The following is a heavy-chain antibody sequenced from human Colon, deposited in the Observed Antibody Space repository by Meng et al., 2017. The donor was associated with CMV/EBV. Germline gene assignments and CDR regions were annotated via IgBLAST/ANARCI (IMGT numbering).Heavy chain of an antibody. D-gene: IGHD4-17*01. Sequence: GGSLRLSCAVAGFTLRTSAVSWVRQAPGKGLTWVSVMYLGGGSTNFADSVKGRFTISRDNSKNSLYLQMNNLRAEDTAVYYCAQPGGYGDYGMDVWGQGTTVTVSS. CDR3: AQPGGYGDYGMDV. V-gene: IGHV3-23*03. CDR1: GFTLRTSA. CDR2: MYLGGGST. J-gene: IGHJ6*02.